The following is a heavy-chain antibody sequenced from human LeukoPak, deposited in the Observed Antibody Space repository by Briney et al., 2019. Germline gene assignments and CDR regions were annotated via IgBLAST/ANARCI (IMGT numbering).Heavy chain of an antibody. Sequence: GASVKVSCKASGYTFTGYYMHWVRQAPGQGLEWMGWINPNSGGTNYAQKFQGRVTMTRDTSISTAYMELSRLRSDDTAVYYCARIMDYYGSYAFDIWGQGTMVTVPS. CDR3: ARIMDYYGSYAFDI. CDR2: INPNSGGT. V-gene: IGHV1-2*02. J-gene: IGHJ3*02. CDR1: GYTFTGYY. D-gene: IGHD3-10*01.